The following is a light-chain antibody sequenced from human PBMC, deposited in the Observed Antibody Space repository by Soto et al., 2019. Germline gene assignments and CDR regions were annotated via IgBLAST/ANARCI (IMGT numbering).Light chain of an antibody. J-gene: IGKJ4*01. CDR2: GAS. CDR3: LQYGRPLGFA. Sequence: ETVLTQSRATLSVSPGERATLSCRASQSISNNLAWYQQKPGQAPRLLIYGASSRATGIPDRFSGSGSGTDFTLTISRLEPEDFAVYYCLQYGRPLGFAFGGGTKVDIK. CDR1: QSISNN. V-gene: IGKV3-20*01.